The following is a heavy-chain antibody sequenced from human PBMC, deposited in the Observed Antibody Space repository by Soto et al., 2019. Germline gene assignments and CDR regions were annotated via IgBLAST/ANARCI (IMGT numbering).Heavy chain of an antibody. V-gene: IGHV3-15*01. CDR1: GFTFSNAW. J-gene: IGHJ6*02. Sequence: GGSLRLSCAASGFTFSNAWMSWVRQAPGKGLEWVGRIKSKTDGGTTDYAAPVKGRFTISRDDSKNTLYLQMNSLKTEDTAVYYCTTGAKYYYCGMDVWGQGTTVTVSS. CDR2: IKSKTDGGTT. CDR3: TTGAKYYYCGMDV.